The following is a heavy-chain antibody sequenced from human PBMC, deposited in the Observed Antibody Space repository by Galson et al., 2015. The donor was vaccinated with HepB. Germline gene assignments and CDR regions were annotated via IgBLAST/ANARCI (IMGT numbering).Heavy chain of an antibody. J-gene: IGHJ6*02. Sequence: SLRLSCAASGFTVSSNYMSWVRQAPGKGLEWVSVIYSGGSTYYADSVKGRFTISRDNSKNTLYLQVNSLRAEDTAVYYCARDSSNYANYYYYGMDVWGQGTTVTVSS. CDR2: IYSGGST. CDR3: ARDSSNYANYYYYGMDV. D-gene: IGHD4-11*01. CDR1: GFTVSSNY. V-gene: IGHV3-53*01.